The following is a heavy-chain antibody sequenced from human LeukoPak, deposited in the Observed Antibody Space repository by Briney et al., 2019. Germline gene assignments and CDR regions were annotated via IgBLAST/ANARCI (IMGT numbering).Heavy chain of an antibody. CDR1: GFTFSSYE. CDR3: ARDYVWGSYRLVHAFDI. Sequence: GSLRLSCAASGFTFSSYEMNWVRQAPGKGLEWVSYISSSGSTIYYADSVKVRFTISRDNAKNSLYLQMNSLRAEDTAVYYCARDYVWGSYRLVHAFDIWGQGTMVTVSS. J-gene: IGHJ3*02. D-gene: IGHD3-16*02. CDR2: ISSSGSTI. V-gene: IGHV3-48*03.